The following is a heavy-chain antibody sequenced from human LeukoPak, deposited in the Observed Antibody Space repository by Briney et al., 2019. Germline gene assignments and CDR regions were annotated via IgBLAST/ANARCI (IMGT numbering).Heavy chain of an antibody. V-gene: IGHV1-2*02. Sequence: ASVKVSCKASGYTFTGYYRHWVRQAPGQGLEWMGWINPNSGGTSYAQKFQGRVTMTRDTSISTAYMELSRLRSDDTAVYYCARVPNYYYDSSGYSTHFDYWGQGTLVTVSS. CDR1: GYTFTGYY. D-gene: IGHD3-22*01. CDR3: ARVPNYYYDSSGYSTHFDY. CDR2: INPNSGGT. J-gene: IGHJ4*02.